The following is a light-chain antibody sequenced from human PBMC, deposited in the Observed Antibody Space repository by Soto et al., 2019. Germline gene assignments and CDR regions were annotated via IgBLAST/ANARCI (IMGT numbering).Light chain of an antibody. V-gene: IGLV2-14*03. CDR1: STDVGGYKY. J-gene: IGLJ2*01. CDR3: NSFTITNTLGGG. CDR2: DVN. Sequence: QSALTQSASVSGSPGQSITISCTGSSTDVGGYKYVSWYQQHPGEAPKLLIYDVNNRPLGVSNRFSGSQSGNTASLTISGLQAEDEADYYCNSFTITNTLGGGFGGGTKLTVL.